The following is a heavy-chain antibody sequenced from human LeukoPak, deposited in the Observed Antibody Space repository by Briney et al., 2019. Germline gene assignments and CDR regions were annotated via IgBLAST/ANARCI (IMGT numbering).Heavy chain of an antibody. D-gene: IGHD6-13*01. CDR2: IYYSGST. J-gene: IGHJ5*02. CDR1: GGSISSYY. Sequence: SETLSLTCSVSGGSISSYYWSWIRQPPGKGLEWIGYIYYSGSTDSNPSLKSRVTISVDPSKNQFALKLSSVTAADTAVYYCARHGTYSSSWYISPWGQGTLVTVSS. CDR3: ARHGTYSSSWYISP. V-gene: IGHV4-59*01.